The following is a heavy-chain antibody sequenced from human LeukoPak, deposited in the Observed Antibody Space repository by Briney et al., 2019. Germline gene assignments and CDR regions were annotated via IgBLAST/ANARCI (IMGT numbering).Heavy chain of an antibody. D-gene: IGHD3-16*01. CDR1: GYTFTSYG. CDR3: ARVVGGAYYYYYYMDV. Sequence: GASVKVSCKASGYTFTSYGISWVRQATGQGLEWMGWISAYNGNTNYAQKLQGRVTMTTDTSTSTAYMELRSLRSDDTAVYYCARVVGGAYYYYYYMDVWGKGTTVTVSS. J-gene: IGHJ6*03. CDR2: ISAYNGNT. V-gene: IGHV1-18*01.